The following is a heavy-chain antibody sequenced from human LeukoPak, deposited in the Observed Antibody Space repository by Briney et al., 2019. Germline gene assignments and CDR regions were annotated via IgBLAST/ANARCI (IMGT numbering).Heavy chain of an antibody. CDR2: INPDSGGT. CDR3: ARETLDCSGGSCYRWYYFDY. V-gene: IGHV1-2*02. CDR1: GYTFTGYY. J-gene: IGHJ4*02. Sequence: ASVKVSCKASGYTFTGYYMHWVRQAPGQGLEWMGWINPDSGGTNYAQKFQGRVTMTRDTSISTVYMELSRLRSDDTAVYYCARETLDCSGGSCYRWYYFDYWGQGTLVTVSS. D-gene: IGHD2-15*01.